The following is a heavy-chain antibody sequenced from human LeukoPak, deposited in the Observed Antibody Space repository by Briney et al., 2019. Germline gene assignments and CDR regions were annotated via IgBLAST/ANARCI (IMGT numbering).Heavy chain of an antibody. CDR2: IYYSGNT. D-gene: IGHD6-13*01. CDR3: ARQIIRGQYLVHYDY. J-gene: IGHJ4*02. Sequence: PSETLSLTCTVSDGSISSYYWSWIRQPPGKGLEWIGYIYYSGNTNYNPSLRSRVTISVDTSKSQFSLRLNSVTAADTAVYYCARQIIRGQYLVHYDYGGQGTLVTVSS. CDR1: DGSISSYY. V-gene: IGHV4-59*08.